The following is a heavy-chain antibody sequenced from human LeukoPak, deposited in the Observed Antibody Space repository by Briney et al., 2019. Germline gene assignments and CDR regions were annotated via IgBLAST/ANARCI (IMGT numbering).Heavy chain of an antibody. CDR2: ISYDGSNK. Sequence: PGGSLRLSWAASGFTFSSYAMHWVRQAPGKGLEWVAVISYDGSNKYYADSVKGRFTISRDNSKNTLYLQMNSLRAEDTAVYYCARDGQQAYQLLYRGYYYYGMDVWGQGTTVTVSS. V-gene: IGHV3-30*04. D-gene: IGHD2-2*02. J-gene: IGHJ6*02. CDR1: GFTFSSYA. CDR3: ARDGQQAYQLLYRGYYYYGMDV.